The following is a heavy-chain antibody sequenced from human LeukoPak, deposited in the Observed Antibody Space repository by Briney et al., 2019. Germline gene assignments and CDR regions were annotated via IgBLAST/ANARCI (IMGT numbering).Heavy chain of an antibody. CDR3: ARAPSWGGLTSGSYYFDY. D-gene: IGHD3-16*01. CDR2: MNPNSGNT. V-gene: IGHV1-8*03. J-gene: IGHJ4*02. Sequence: ASVKVSCKASGYTFTNYDFNWVRQATGQGLEWMGWMNPNSGNTGYAQKFQGRVTITRNTSISTAYMELSSLRSDDTAVYFCARAPSWGGLTSGSYYFDYWGQGALVTVSS. CDR1: GYTFTNYD.